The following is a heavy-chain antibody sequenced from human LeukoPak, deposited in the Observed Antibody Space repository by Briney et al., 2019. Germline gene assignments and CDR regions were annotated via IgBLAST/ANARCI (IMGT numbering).Heavy chain of an antibody. V-gene: IGHV4-34*01. D-gene: IGHD5-24*01. J-gene: IGHJ6*02. CDR2: INHSGST. CDR3: GGRYTIARRSSSADYYYYGMDV. Sequence: SETLSLTCAVYGGSFSGYYWSWIRQPPGKGLEWIGEINHSGSTNYNPSLKSRVTISVDTSKNQFSLKLSSVTAADTAVYYCGGRYTIARRSSSADYYYYGMDVWGQGTTVTVSS. CDR1: GGSFSGYY.